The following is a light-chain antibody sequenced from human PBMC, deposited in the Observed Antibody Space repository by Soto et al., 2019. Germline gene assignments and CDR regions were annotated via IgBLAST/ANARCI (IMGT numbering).Light chain of an antibody. CDR1: QSISSW. Sequence: IQMTQSPSSVSASVGDRVTITCRASQSISSWLAWYQQKPGEAPKLLIYDASALPRGVPSRFSGSGSGTKFTLTISSLQPDDFATYYCQHYNSYSEAFGQGTKVDIK. J-gene: IGKJ1*01. CDR3: QHYNSYSEA. CDR2: DAS. V-gene: IGKV1-5*01.